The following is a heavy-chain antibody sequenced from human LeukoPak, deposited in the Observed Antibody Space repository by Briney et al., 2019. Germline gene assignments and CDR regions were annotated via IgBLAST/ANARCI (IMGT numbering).Heavy chain of an antibody. J-gene: IGHJ4*02. CDR3: ARETGSAVGSTDFDY. Sequence: GGSLRLSCAASGFTFSSYAMHWVCQAPGKGLEWVAVISYDGSNKYYADSVKGRFTISRDNSKNTLYLQMNSLRAEDTAVYYCARETGSAVGSTDFDYWGQGTLVTVSS. V-gene: IGHV3-30-3*01. CDR1: GFTFSSYA. D-gene: IGHD4-17*01. CDR2: ISYDGSNK.